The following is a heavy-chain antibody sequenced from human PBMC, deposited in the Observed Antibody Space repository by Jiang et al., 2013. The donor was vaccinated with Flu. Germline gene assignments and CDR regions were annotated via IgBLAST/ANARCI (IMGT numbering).Heavy chain of an antibody. CDR1: GGSISSYY. Sequence: GLVKPSETLSLTCTVSGGSISSYYWSWIRQPPGKGLEWIGYIYYSGSTNYNPSLKSRVTISVDTSKNQFSLKLSSVTAADTAVYYCARLIVGATTGLDYWGQGTLVTVSS. CDR2: IYYSGST. V-gene: IGHV4-59*08. CDR3: ARLIVGATTGLDY. J-gene: IGHJ4*02. D-gene: IGHD1-26*01.